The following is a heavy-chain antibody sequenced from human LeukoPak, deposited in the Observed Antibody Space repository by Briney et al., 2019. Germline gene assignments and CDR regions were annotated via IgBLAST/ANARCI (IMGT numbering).Heavy chain of an antibody. Sequence: GGSLRLSCAASGFSFSSYSMNWVRHAPGKGLEWVSSISSSSSYIYYADSVKGRFTISRDNAKNSLYLRMNSLRAEDTAVYYCARDNSMYSSSWHLIGYWGQGTLVTVSS. J-gene: IGHJ4*02. CDR1: GFSFSSYS. V-gene: IGHV3-21*01. CDR2: ISSSSSYI. D-gene: IGHD6-13*01. CDR3: ARDNSMYSSSWHLIGY.